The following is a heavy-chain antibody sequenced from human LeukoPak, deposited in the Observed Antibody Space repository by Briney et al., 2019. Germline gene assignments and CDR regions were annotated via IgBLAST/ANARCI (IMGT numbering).Heavy chain of an antibody. J-gene: IGHJ5*01. CDR1: GFTVSSNY. V-gene: IGHV3-66*01. Sequence: GGSLRLSCAASGFTVSSNYMSWVRQAPGKGLEWVSVIYSGGSTYYADSVKGRFTISRDNAKNSLYLQMNSLRAEDTAVYYCARDLGQYYDTSDNWSDPWGQGTLVTVSS. CDR3: ARDLGQYYDTSDNWSDP. CDR2: IYSGGST. D-gene: IGHD3-22*01.